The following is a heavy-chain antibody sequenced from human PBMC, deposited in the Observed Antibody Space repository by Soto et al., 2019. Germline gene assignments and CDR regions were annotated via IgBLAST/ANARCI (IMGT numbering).Heavy chain of an antibody. CDR1: GFTFSDYY. CDR2: IVTSSAYT. Sequence: QVQLVESGGGLVKPGGSLRLSCVVSGFTFSDYYMSWLRQAPGKGLEWVSYIVTSSAYTKYADFVKGRFSISRDNAKNSLYLEMNSLRVEDTAVYYCARLRASGWYMGGYLDSRGQGTLVTVSS. CDR3: ARLRASGWYMGGYLDS. J-gene: IGHJ4*02. V-gene: IGHV3-11*06. D-gene: IGHD6-13*01.